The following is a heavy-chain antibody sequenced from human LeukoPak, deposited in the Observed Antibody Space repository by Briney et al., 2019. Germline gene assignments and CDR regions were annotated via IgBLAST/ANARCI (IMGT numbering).Heavy chain of an antibody. Sequence: SETLSLTCTVSGGSISSYYWSWIRQPPGKGLEWIGYIFNSGSTNCNPSLKSRVTISVHTSKNQFSLKVSSVTAADTAVYYCARRRRGYNGYEDAFDIWGQGTMVTVSS. J-gene: IGHJ3*02. D-gene: IGHD5-12*01. CDR3: ARRRRGYNGYEDAFDI. V-gene: IGHV4-59*08. CDR2: IFNSGST. CDR1: GGSISSYY.